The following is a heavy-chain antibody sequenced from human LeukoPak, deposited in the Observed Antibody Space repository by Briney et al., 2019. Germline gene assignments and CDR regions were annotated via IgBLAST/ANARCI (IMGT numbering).Heavy chain of an antibody. CDR3: ARTDYDSSGLALGADAFDI. J-gene: IGHJ3*02. D-gene: IGHD3-22*01. V-gene: IGHV4-4*02. CDR2: IYHSGST. Sequence: PSETLSLTCAVSGGSISSSNWWSWVRQPPGKGLEWIGDIYHSGSTNYNPSLKSRVTISVDKSKNQFSLKLSSVTAADTAVYYCARTDYDSSGLALGADAFDIWGQGTMVTVSS. CDR1: GGSISSSNW.